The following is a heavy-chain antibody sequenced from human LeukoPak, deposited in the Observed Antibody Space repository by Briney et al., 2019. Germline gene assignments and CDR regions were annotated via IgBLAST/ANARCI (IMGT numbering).Heavy chain of an antibody. CDR1: GGTFSSYA. Sequence: GSSVKVSCKASGGTFSSYAISWVRQAPGQGLEWMGRIIPIFGTANYAQKFQGRVTITADKSTSTAYMEPSSLRSEDTAVYYCARASLGYFDWFFDYWGQGTLVTVSS. CDR3: ARASLGYFDWFFDY. V-gene: IGHV1-69*06. J-gene: IGHJ4*02. CDR2: IIPIFGTA. D-gene: IGHD3-9*01.